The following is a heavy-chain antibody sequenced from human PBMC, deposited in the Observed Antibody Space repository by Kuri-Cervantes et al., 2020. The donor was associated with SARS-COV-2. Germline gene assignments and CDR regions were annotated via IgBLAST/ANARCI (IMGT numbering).Heavy chain of an antibody. CDR3: ARDSKTGYCSGGSCHPNDY. CDR1: GGSINSSNYY. J-gene: IGHJ4*02. D-gene: IGHD2-15*01. CDR2: IYYGGTI. Sequence: SETLSLTCTVSGGSINSSNYYWDWVRQPPGKGLEWIGSIYYGGTIFYKPSLESQVTISVDTSKNQFSLKLSSVTAADTAVYYCARDSKTGYCSGGSCHPNDYWGQEPLVTVSS. V-gene: IGHV4-39*02.